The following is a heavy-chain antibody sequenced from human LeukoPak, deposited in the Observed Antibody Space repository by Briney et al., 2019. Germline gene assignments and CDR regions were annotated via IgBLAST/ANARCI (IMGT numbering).Heavy chain of an antibody. D-gene: IGHD5-12*01. V-gene: IGHV1-46*01. CDR1: GYTFTSYY. CDR2: INPSGGST. Sequence: GASVKVSCKASGYTFTSYYMHWVRQAPGQGLEWMGIINPSGGSTSYAQKFHGRVTMTRDTSTSTVYMELSGLRSEDTAVYYCARPAGLRHPYYYYYGMDVWGQGTTVTVSS. J-gene: IGHJ6*02. CDR3: ARPAGLRHPYYYYYGMDV.